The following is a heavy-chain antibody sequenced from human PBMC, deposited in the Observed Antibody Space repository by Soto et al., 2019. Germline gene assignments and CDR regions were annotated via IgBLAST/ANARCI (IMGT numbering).Heavy chain of an antibody. D-gene: IGHD2-21*01. CDR2: INHSGST. J-gene: IGHJ4*01. CDR3: ARDMRVVPSRSVAGNNGHPGGGCGY. Sequence: SETLSLTCAVYGGSFSGYYWSWIRQPPGKGLEWSGEINHSGSTNYNPSLKSRVTISVDTSKNQFSLKLSSVTAADTAVYYCARDMRVVPSRSVAGNNGHPGGGCGYWGHGTQVTVSS. CDR1: GGSFSGYY. V-gene: IGHV4-34*01.